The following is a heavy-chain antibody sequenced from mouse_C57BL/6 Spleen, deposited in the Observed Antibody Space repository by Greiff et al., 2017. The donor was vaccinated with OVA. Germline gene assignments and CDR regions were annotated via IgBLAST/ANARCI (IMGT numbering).Heavy chain of an antibody. D-gene: IGHD4-1*01. Sequence: EVQLVESGGGLVQPGGSMKLSCAASGFTFSDAWMDWVRQSPEKGLEWVAEIRNKANNHATYYAESVKGRFTISRDDSKSSVYLQMNSLRAEDTGIYYCTGLDWDVWYFDVWGTGTTVTVSS. J-gene: IGHJ1*03. CDR1: GFTFSDAW. V-gene: IGHV6-6*01. CDR2: IRNKANNHAT. CDR3: TGLDWDVWYFDV.